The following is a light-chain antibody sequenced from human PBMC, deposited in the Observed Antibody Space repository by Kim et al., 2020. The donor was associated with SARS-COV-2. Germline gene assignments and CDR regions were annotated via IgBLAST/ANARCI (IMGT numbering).Light chain of an antibody. CDR2: CAS. Sequence: TIHCKSSQNIFHNSKNRNHLAWYQQKPGQPPKLLISCASTRESGVPDRFSGSGSGTDFTLTISSLQAEDVAVYYCQQYYSTPPITFGQGTRLEIK. CDR3: QQYYSTPPIT. J-gene: IGKJ5*01. CDR1: QNIFHNSKNRNH. V-gene: IGKV4-1*01.